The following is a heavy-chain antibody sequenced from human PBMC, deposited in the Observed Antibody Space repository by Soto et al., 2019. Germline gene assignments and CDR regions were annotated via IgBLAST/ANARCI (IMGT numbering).Heavy chain of an antibody. V-gene: IGHV3-30*18. J-gene: IGHJ4*02. Sequence: VGSLRLSCASSVFTFSSYGMHWVRHSPGKGLEWVAVISYDGSNKYYADSVKGRFTISRDNSKNTLYLQMNSLRAEDTAVYYCAKHGYSGSHNSSIEYWGQGTLVTVSS. CDR3: AKHGYSGSHNSSIEY. CDR1: VFTFSSYG. D-gene: IGHD1-26*01. CDR2: ISYDGSNK.